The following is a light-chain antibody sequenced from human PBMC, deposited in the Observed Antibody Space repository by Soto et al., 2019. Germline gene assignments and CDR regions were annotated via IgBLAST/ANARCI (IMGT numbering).Light chain of an antibody. CDR3: GAWDSSLNIAV. CDR1: NSNIGNNY. V-gene: IGLV1-51*01. J-gene: IGLJ7*01. Sequence: QSVLTQPPSVSAAPGQKVTISCSGSNSNIGNNYVSWYQQLTGTAPKLLIYDNNKRPSGIPDRFSGSRSGTSATLGITGLQTGDEADYYCGAWDSSLNIAVFGGGTQLTVL. CDR2: DNN.